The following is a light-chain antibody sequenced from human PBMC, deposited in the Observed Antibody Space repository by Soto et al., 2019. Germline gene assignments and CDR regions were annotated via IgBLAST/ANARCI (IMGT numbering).Light chain of an antibody. J-gene: IGLJ2*01. Sequence: QSVLTQPPSESGAPGQRVTISGSGSSSNIGSNSVNWYQQVAGTAPKLLIYGNNQRPSGVPHRFSDSKSGTSASLAISGLQSEDEADYYCSTWDDSLDGVVFGGGTKVTVL. CDR2: GNN. CDR1: SSNIGSNS. CDR3: STWDDSLDGVV. V-gene: IGLV1-44*01.